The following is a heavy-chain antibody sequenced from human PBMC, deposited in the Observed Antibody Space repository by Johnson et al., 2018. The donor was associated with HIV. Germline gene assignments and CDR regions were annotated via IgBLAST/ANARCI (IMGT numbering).Heavy chain of an antibody. V-gene: IGHV3-30-3*01. Sequence: VQLVESGGGVVQHGRSLRLSCAASGFTFSSYAMHWVRQAPGKGLEWVAVISYDGRNTYYADSVKVRFTISRDNSKNTLYLQMNSLRAEDTAVYYCARSNWAHFDAFDIWDQGTMVTVS. J-gene: IGHJ3*02. CDR3: ARSNWAHFDAFDI. CDR1: GFTFSSYA. CDR2: ISYDGRNT. D-gene: IGHD7-27*01.